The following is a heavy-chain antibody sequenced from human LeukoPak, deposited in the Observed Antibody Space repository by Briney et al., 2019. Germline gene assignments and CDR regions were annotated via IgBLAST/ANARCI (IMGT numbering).Heavy chain of an antibody. Sequence: GGSLRLSCAVSGLTFSRYAMSWVRQAPGKGLEWVGRIKSKTDGGTTDYAAPVKGRFTISRDDSKNTLYLQMNSLKTEDTAVYYCTTGPAPYSGTYFDYWGQGTLVTVSS. J-gene: IGHJ4*02. CDR2: IKSKTDGGTT. CDR3: TTGPAPYSGTYFDY. V-gene: IGHV3-15*01. D-gene: IGHD1-26*01. CDR1: GLTFSRYA.